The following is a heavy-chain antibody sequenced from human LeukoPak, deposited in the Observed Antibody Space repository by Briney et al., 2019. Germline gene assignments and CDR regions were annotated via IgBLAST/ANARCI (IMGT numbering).Heavy chain of an antibody. J-gene: IGHJ4*02. V-gene: IGHV4-59*01. CDR2: IYYSGTT. D-gene: IGHD4-11*01. Sequence: SETLSLTCNVSGASINNYWWNWLRLPLGKGPEWIGSIYYSGTTYSDPSLKSRVTISVDSSKSQFSLKLSSVTAADTAVYYCARDRRGYGNYAGGFDYWGQGILVTVSA. CDR1: GASINNYW. CDR3: ARDRRGYGNYAGGFDY.